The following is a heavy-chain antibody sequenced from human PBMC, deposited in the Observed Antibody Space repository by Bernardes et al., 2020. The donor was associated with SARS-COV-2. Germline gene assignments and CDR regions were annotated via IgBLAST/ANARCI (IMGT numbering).Heavy chain of an antibody. V-gene: IGHV1-24*01. CDR3: ATDDPAGAVFGVVIYALHI. J-gene: IGHJ3*02. Sequence: ASVKVSCKVSGYSLTEFSMHWVRQAPGKGLEWLGGFDPQHRKTIYAQKFQGRVTITEDTSTDTAYMELRNLRSEDTAVYYCATDDPAGAVFGVVIYALHIWGQGTMVTVSS. CDR2: FDPQHRKT. CDR1: GYSLTEFS. D-gene: IGHD3-3*01.